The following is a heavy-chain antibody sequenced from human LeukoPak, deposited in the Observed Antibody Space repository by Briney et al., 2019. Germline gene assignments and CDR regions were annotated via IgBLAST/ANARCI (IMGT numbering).Heavy chain of an antibody. CDR1: GFTFSSYA. J-gene: IGHJ4*02. CDR3: ARDLEVTMVRGVMSY. Sequence: GGSLRLSCAASGFTFSSYAMHWVRQAPGKGLEWVAVISYDGSNKYYADSVKGRFTISRDNFKNTLYLQMNSLRAEDTAVYYCARDLEVTMVRGVMSYWGQGTLVTVSS. V-gene: IGHV3-30-3*01. CDR2: ISYDGSNK. D-gene: IGHD3-10*01.